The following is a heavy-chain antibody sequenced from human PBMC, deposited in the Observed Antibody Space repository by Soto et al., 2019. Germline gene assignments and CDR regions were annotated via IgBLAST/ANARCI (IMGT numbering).Heavy chain of an antibody. D-gene: IGHD2-2*01. CDR1: GFTFSSYS. CDR2: ISSSSSTI. V-gene: IGHV3-48*02. Sequence: PGGSLRLSCAASGFTFSSYSMNWVRQAPGKGLEWVSYISSSSSTIYYADSVKGRFTISRDNAKNSLYLQMNSLRDEDTAVYYCAREIVVPAAHNYYYYSMDVWGQGTTVTVSS. J-gene: IGHJ6*02. CDR3: AREIVVPAAHNYYYYSMDV.